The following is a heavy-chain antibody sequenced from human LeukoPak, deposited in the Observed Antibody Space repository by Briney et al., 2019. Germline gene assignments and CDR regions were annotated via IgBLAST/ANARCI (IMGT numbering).Heavy chain of an antibody. Sequence: PGGSLRLSCAASGFTFRSCEMNWVRRAPGKGLEWVSYISHSGSTLYYADSVKGRFTISRDNAKNSLYLQMDSLRAEDTAVYYCVADGYNQDPDYWGQGTLVTVSS. CDR1: GFTFRSCE. J-gene: IGHJ4*02. V-gene: IGHV3-48*03. CDR3: VADGYNQDPDY. CDR2: ISHSGSTL. D-gene: IGHD5-24*01.